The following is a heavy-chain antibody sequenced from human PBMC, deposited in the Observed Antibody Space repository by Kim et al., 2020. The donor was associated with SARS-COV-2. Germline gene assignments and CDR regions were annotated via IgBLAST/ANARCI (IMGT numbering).Heavy chain of an antibody. Sequence: GGSLRLSCAASGFTFSDYYMSWIRQAPGKGLEWVSYISSSGSTIYYADSVKGRFTISRDNAKNSLYLQMNSLRAEDTAVYYCARGRTPVTYYSLSSSWYYFDYWGQGTLVTVSS. CDR1: GFTFSDYY. V-gene: IGHV3-11*01. D-gene: IGHD6-13*01. CDR3: ARGRTPVTYYSLSSSWYYFDY. CDR2: ISSSGSTI. J-gene: IGHJ4*02.